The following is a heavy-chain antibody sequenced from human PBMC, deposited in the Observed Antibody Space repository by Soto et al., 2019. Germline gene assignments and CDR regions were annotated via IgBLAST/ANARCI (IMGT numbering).Heavy chain of an antibody. CDR2: ISHTGST. D-gene: IGHD2-2*01. V-gene: IGHV4-34*01. J-gene: IGHJ6*04. Sequence: QVQLQQWGAGLLKPSETLSLTCAVYGGSFSGYYWTWIRQPPGQGLEWIGEISHTGSTNYKLSLNSRATISIDTSKNQFSLKLSSVTAADTAVYYCARGGYCSSITCGALDVWGRGTTVTVSS. CDR3: ARGGYCSSITCGALDV. CDR1: GGSFSGYY.